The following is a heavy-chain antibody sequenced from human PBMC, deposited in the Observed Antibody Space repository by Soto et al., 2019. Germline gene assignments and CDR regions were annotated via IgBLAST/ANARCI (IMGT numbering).Heavy chain of an antibody. CDR2: IYWDDDK. D-gene: IGHD2-21*01. CDR3: VQSRCGGDCLQSYSSHSYYGLDV. V-gene: IGHV2-5*02. CDR1: GFSLSTTGVG. J-gene: IGHJ6*02. Sequence: QITLKESGPTLVKPTQTLTLTCTFSGFSLSTTGVGVGWIRQPPGKALEWLALIYWDDDKRYNPSLKSRLTITNDTSKIQVVLTMTNMDPVDTATYYCVQSRCGGDCLQSYSSHSYYGLDVWGQGTTVTVSS.